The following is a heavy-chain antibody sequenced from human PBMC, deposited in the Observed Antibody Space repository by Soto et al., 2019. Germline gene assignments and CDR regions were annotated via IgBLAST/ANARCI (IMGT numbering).Heavy chain of an antibody. CDR3: ARDLRVTMAAVLGY. Sequence: ASVKVSCKASGYTFTSYAMHWVRQAPGQRLEWMGWINAGNGNTKYSQKFQGRVTITRDTSASTAYMELSSLRSEDTAVYYCARDLRVTMAAVLGYWGQGTLVTVSS. D-gene: IGHD3-10*01. CDR2: INAGNGNT. J-gene: IGHJ4*02. CDR1: GYTFTSYA. V-gene: IGHV1-3*01.